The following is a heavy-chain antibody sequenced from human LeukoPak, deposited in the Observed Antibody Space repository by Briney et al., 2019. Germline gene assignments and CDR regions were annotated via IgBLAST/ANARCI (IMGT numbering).Heavy chain of an antibody. J-gene: IGHJ4*02. CDR1: GGSISSSSYY. CDR3: ARREYYDSSGYR. D-gene: IGHD3-22*01. V-gene: IGHV4-39*01. Sequence: PSETLSLTCTVSGGSISSSSYYWGWIRQPPGKGLEWIGSIYNSGSTYYNPSLKSRATISVDTSKNQFSLKLSYVTAADTAVYFCARREYYDSSGYRWGQGTLVTVSS. CDR2: IYNSGST.